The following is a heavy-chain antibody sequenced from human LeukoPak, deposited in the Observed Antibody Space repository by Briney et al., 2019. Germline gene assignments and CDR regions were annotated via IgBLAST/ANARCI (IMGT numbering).Heavy chain of an antibody. D-gene: IGHD3-22*01. CDR1: GGSFSGYY. V-gene: IGHV4-34*01. Sequence: SETLSLTCAVYGGSFSGYYWSWIRQPPGKGLEWIGEINHSGSTNYNPSLKSRVTISVDTSKNQFSLKLSSVTAADTAVYYCARFASGLWGQGTLVTVSS. J-gene: IGHJ4*02. CDR2: INHSGST. CDR3: ARFASGL.